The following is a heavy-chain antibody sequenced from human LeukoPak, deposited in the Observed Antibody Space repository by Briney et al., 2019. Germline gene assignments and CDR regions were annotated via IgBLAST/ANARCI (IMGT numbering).Heavy chain of an antibody. J-gene: IGHJ4*02. CDR3: ARGVRRLRTFDY. CDR2: ISWDGGST. V-gene: IGHV3-43D*04. Sequence: GGSLRLSCAASGFTFDDYAMHWVRQAPGKGLGWVSLISWDGGSTYYADSVKGRFTISRDNSKNSLYLQMNSLRAEDTAVYYCARGVRRLRTFDYWGQGTLVTVSS. CDR1: GFTFDDYA.